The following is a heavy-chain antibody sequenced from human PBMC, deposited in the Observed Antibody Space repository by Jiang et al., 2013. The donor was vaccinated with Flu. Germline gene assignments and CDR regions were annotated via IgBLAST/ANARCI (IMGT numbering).Heavy chain of an antibody. CDR1: GFTFSSYA. CDR3: AKTTGGNSVYWFFDL. Sequence: QLLESGGGLVQPGGSLRLSCAASGFTFSSYAMSWVRQAPGKGLECVSVISVSGGNTFYADSVKGRFTISRDNSKNTLYLQMNSLGAEDTAVYYCAKTTGGNSVYWFFDLWGRGTLVTVSS. J-gene: IGHJ2*01. CDR2: ISVSGGNT. D-gene: IGHD4-23*01. V-gene: IGHV3-23*01.